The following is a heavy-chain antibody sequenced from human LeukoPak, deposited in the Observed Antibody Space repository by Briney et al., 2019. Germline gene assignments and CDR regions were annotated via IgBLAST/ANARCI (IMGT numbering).Heavy chain of an antibody. J-gene: IGHJ4*02. D-gene: IGHD7-27*01. CDR2: IYYSGST. CDR1: GGSISSYY. Sequence: SETLSLTCTVSGGSISSYYWSWIRQPPGKGLEWIGYIYYSGSTNYNPSLKSRVTISLEMSKRQFSLSLTSVTAADTAVYYCATNTGTVFDYWGQGALVTVSS. CDR3: ATNTGTVFDY. V-gene: IGHV4-59*01.